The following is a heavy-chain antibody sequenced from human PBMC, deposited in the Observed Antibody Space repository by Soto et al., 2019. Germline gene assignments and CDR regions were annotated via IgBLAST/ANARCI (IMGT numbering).Heavy chain of an antibody. CDR1: GDSLSSGGHY. D-gene: IGHD3-9*01. CDR2: IYDSVNT. Sequence: ALSLTCTVSGDSLSSGGHYWSWIRQHPGKGLEWIGHIYDSVNTYYSPSLRSRVTISADMSKNQVSLNLRSVTAADTAVYYCARVDHRGYFAILTDYWGQGTLVTVSS. J-gene: IGHJ4*02. V-gene: IGHV4-31*03. CDR3: ARVDHRGYFAILTDY.